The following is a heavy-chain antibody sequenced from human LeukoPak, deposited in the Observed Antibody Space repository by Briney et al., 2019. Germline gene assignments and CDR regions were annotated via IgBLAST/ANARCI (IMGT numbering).Heavy chain of an antibody. Sequence: PSETLSLTCTVSGGSISSSSYYWGWIRQPPGKGLEWIGSIYYSGSTYYNPSLKSRVTISVDTSKNQFSLKLSSVTAADTAVYYCARTLGYSSSWSSGLESINDAFDIWGQGTMVTVSS. CDR1: GGSISSSSYY. V-gene: IGHV4-39*01. CDR3: ARTLGYSSSWSSGLESINDAFDI. D-gene: IGHD6-13*01. J-gene: IGHJ3*02. CDR2: IYYSGST.